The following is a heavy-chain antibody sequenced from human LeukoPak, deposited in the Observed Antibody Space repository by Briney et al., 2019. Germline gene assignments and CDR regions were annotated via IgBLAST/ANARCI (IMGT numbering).Heavy chain of an antibody. V-gene: IGHV4-59*01. CDR1: GDSITSYF. CDR2: IYYSGNS. Sequence: PSETLSLTCTVSGDSITSYFWSWIRQPPGQGQEWIGFIYYSGNSNYHPSLRSRVTMSVDTPKNQFSLNLRSVTAADTAVYYYARAGSWHNANFDYWGQGILVTVSS. D-gene: IGHD6-13*01. CDR3: ARAGSWHNANFDY. J-gene: IGHJ4*02.